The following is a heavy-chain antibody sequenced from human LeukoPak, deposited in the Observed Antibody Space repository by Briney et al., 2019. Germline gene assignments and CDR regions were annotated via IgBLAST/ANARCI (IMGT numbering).Heavy chain of an antibody. J-gene: IGHJ6*03. CDR1: GYTFTGYY. V-gene: IGHV1-8*02. D-gene: IGHD2-15*01. CDR2: MNPNSGNT. CDR3: ARSRSYCSGGSCQYYYYYYMDV. Sequence: GASVKVSCKASGYTFTGYYMHWVRQAPGQGLEWMGWMNPNSGNTGYAQKFQGRVTMTRNTSISTAYMELSSLRSEDTAVYYCARSRSYCSGGSCQYYYYYYMDVWGKGTTVTISS.